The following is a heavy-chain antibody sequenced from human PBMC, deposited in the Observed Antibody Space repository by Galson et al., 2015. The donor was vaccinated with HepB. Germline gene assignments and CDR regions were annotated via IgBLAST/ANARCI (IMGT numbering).Heavy chain of an antibody. CDR1: GASITTSPFS. CDR3: ARAFTIFGESTFDY. J-gene: IGHJ4*02. V-gene: IGHV4-39*07. D-gene: IGHD3-3*01. CDR2: ISYRGST. Sequence: SETPSLTCTVSGASITTSPFSWGWLRQPPGKGLEWIGSISYRGSTYHNPSLQSRVTVSRDPSKNQFSLRLSSVTAADTALFYCARAFTIFGESTFDYWGQGALVTVSS.